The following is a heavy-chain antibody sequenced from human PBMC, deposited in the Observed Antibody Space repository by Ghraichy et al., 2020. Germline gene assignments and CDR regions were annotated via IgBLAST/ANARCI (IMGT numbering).Heavy chain of an antibody. CDR3: ARAPTTVAGTPFDY. Sequence: ESLNISCTVSGGSISSYYWSWIRQPPGKGLEWIGYIYYSGSTNYNPSLKSRVTISVDTSKNQFSLKLSSVTAADTAVYYCARAPTTVAGTPFDYWGQGTLVTVSS. D-gene: IGHD6-19*01. V-gene: IGHV4-59*01. CDR1: GGSISSYY. J-gene: IGHJ4*02. CDR2: IYYSGST.